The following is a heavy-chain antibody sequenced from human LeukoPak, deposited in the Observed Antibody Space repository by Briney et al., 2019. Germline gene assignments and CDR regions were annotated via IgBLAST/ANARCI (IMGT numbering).Heavy chain of an antibody. J-gene: IGHJ4*02. Sequence: SVKVSCKASGGTFSSYAISWVRQAPGQGLEWMGRIIPILGIANYAQKFQGRVTITADKSTSTAYMELSSLRSEDAAVYYCARGYCSSTSCYACDYWGQGTLVTVSS. CDR3: ARGYCSSTSCYACDY. D-gene: IGHD2-2*01. CDR2: IIPILGIA. V-gene: IGHV1-69*04. CDR1: GGTFSSYA.